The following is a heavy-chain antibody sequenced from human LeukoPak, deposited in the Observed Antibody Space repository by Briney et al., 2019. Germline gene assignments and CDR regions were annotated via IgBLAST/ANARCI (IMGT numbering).Heavy chain of an antibody. V-gene: IGHV3-30*03. CDR2: ISYDGSNK. CDR3: AIHTDY. Sequence: GGSLRLSCAASGFTFSSYGMHWVRQAPGKGLEWVAVISYDGSNKYYADSVKGRFTISRDNSKNTLYLQMNSLRAEDTAVYYCAIHTDYWGQGTLVTVSS. J-gene: IGHJ4*02. CDR1: GFTFSSYG.